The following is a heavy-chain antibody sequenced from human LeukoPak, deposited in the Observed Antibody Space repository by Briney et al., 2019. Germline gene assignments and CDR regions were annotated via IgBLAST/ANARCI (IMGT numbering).Heavy chain of an antibody. CDR2: IYTDGSST. CDR1: GFTFSNYW. J-gene: IGHJ6*03. Sequence: GGSLRLSCAASGFTFSNYWMHWVRQAPGKGLLWVSRIYTDGSSTTYADSVKGRFTISRDNARNALYLQMNSLRAEDTAVYYCARGSASGASNYYYYMDVWGKGTTVTVSS. V-gene: IGHV3-74*01. CDR3: ARGSASGASNYYYYMDV. D-gene: IGHD2-21*01.